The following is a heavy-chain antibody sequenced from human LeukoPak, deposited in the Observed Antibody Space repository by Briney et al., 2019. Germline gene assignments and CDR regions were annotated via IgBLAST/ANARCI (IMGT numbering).Heavy chain of an antibody. J-gene: IGHJ4*02. V-gene: IGHV3-48*01. CDR3: ARRIDN. Sequence: TGGSLRLXCAASGFTFSSYSMNWVRQAPGKGLEWISYITSSSSTIYYADSVKGRFTISRDNAKNSLFLQMNSLRAEDTAVYYCARRIDNWGQGTLVTVSS. CDR1: GFTFSSYS. CDR2: ITSSSSTI.